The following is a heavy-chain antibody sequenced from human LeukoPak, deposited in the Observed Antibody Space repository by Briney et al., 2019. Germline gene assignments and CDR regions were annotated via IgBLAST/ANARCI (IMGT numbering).Heavy chain of an antibody. CDR3: AREIFNGFDI. J-gene: IGHJ3*02. Sequence: GRSLRLSCAGSGFTFRSYAMHWVRQAPGKGLEWVAVISYDGSNKDYADSVKGRFTISRDNSKNTLFLQMNSLRAEDTAVYYCAREIFNGFDIWGQGTMVTVSS. V-gene: IGHV3-30-3*01. CDR1: GFTFRSYA. CDR2: ISYDGSNK.